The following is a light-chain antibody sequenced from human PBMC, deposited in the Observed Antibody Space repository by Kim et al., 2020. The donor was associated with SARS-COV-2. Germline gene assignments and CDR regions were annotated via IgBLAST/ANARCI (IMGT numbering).Light chain of an antibody. V-gene: IGKV3-20*01. CDR1: QSVSSSY. J-gene: IGKJ1*01. Sequence: PPGERATLSCRASQSVSSSYLAWYQQNPGQAPRLLIYAASSRATGIPDRFRGSGSGTDFTLTISRLEPEDFAVYYCQQYGSSPRTFGQGTKVDIK. CDR2: AAS. CDR3: QQYGSSPRT.